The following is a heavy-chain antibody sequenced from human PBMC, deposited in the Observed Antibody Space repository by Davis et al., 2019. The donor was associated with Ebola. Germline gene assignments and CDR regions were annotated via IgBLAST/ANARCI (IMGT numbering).Heavy chain of an antibody. V-gene: IGHV3-15*01. Sequence: GGSLRLSCAASGFTFSSYWMSWVRQAPGKGLEWVGRIKSKTDGGTTDYAAPVKGRFTISRDDSKNTLYLQMNSLKTEDTAVYYCTTECRSSGWYMGCWGQGTLVTVSS. J-gene: IGHJ4*02. CDR3: TTECRSSGWYMGC. CDR2: IKSKTDGGTT. D-gene: IGHD6-19*01. CDR1: GFTFSSYW.